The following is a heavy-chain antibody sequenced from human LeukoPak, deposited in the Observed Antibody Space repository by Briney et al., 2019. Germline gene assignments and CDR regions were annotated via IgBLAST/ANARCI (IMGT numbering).Heavy chain of an antibody. Sequence: GGSLRLSCAASGFTFSSYAMHWVRQAPGKGLEWVAVISYDGSNKYYADSVKGRFTISRDNSKNTLYLQMNSLRAEDTAVYYCARDAPLQPYYDFWSGSDAFDIWGQGTMVTVSS. D-gene: IGHD3-3*01. CDR3: ARDAPLQPYYDFWSGSDAFDI. CDR2: ISYDGSNK. CDR1: GFTFSSYA. J-gene: IGHJ3*02. V-gene: IGHV3-30-3*01.